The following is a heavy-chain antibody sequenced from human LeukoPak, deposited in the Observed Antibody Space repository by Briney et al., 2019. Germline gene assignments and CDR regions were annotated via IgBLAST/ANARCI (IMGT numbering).Heavy chain of an antibody. V-gene: IGHV5-51*01. J-gene: IGHJ4*02. CDR1: GFTFSSYW. CDR2: IYPGDSDT. D-gene: IGHD1-26*01. CDR3: ARHILSGSWAIFDY. Sequence: GGSLRLSCAASGFTFSSYWMTWVRQAPGKGLEWMGIIYPGDSDTRYSPSFQGQVTISADKSISTAYLQWSSLKASDTAMYFCARHILSGSWAIFDYWGQGTLVTVSS.